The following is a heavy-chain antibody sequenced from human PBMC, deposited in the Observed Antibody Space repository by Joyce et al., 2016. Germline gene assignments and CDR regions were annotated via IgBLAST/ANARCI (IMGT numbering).Heavy chain of an antibody. CDR2: INPNNGDT. CDR1: GYTFTCYY. Sequence: QVQLVQSGAEVGKPGASVKVSCKAFGYTFTCYYIHWVRQAPGQGLEWMGWINPNNGDTYYAQKFQAWVTMTRDTSSSAAYMELNKLRSDDTAVFYCARDSADRTYEFWSGYYFDFWGQGTLVTVSS. D-gene: IGHD3/OR15-3a*01. J-gene: IGHJ4*02. CDR3: ARDSADRTYEFWSGYYFDF. V-gene: IGHV1-2*04.